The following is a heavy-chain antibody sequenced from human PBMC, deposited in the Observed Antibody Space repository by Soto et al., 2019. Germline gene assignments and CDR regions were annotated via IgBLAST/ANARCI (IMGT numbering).Heavy chain of an antibody. CDR3: AKDWFWGGNAFDI. CDR2: ISWNSGSI. V-gene: IGHV3-9*01. CDR1: GFTFDDYA. Sequence: EVQLVESGGGLVQPGRSLRLSCAASGFTFDDYAMHWVRQAPGKGLEWVSGISWNSGSIGYADSVKGRFTISRDNAKNSLYLQMNSLRAEDTALYYCAKDWFWGGNAFDIWGQGTMVTVSS. D-gene: IGHD3-16*01. J-gene: IGHJ3*02.